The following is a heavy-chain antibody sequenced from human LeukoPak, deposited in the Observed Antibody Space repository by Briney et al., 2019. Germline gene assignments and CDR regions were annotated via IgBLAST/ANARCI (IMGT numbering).Heavy chain of an antibody. V-gene: IGHV1-2*02. CDR2: INPNSGGT. Sequence: VASVKVSCKASGYTFTGYYMHWVRQAPGQGLEWMGWINPNSGGTNYAQKFQGRVTMTRDTSISTAYMELSRLRSDDTAVYYCARDFTYYYDSSGYYSLRYVTPNWFDPWGQGTLVTVSS. D-gene: IGHD3-22*01. J-gene: IGHJ5*02. CDR3: ARDFTYYYDSSGYYSLRYVTPNWFDP. CDR1: GYTFTGYY.